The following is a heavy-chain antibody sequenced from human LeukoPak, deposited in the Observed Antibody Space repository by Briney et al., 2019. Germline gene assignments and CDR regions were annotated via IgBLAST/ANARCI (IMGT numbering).Heavy chain of an antibody. J-gene: IGHJ4*02. V-gene: IGHV3-21*01. D-gene: IGHD6-19*01. CDR3: AKGPLIEVAGTTWDY. CDR1: GFTFSSYS. Sequence: GGSLRLSCAASGFTFSSYSMNWVRQAPGKGLEWVSSISSSSSYIYYADSVKGRFTISRDNAKNSLHLQMNSLRAEDTAVYYCAKGPLIEVAGTTWDYWGQGTLVTVSS. CDR2: ISSSSSYI.